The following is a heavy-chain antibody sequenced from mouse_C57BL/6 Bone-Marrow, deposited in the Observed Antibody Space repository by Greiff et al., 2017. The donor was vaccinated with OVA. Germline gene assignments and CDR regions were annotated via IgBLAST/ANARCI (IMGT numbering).Heavy chain of an antibody. Sequence: QVQLQQSGAELVKPGASVKLSCKASGYTFTSYWMQWVKQRPGQGLEWIGEIDPSDSYTNYNQKFKGKATLTVDTSSSTAYMQLSSLTSEDSAVYYCASYDYDGWFAYWGQGTLVTVSA. CDR2: IDPSDSYT. J-gene: IGHJ3*01. V-gene: IGHV1-50*01. CDR3: ASYDYDGWFAY. CDR1: GYTFTSYW. D-gene: IGHD2-4*01.